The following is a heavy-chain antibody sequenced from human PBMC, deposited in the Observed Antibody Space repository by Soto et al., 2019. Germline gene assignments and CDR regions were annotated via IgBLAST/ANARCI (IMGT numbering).Heavy chain of an antibody. V-gene: IGHV3-30*03. D-gene: IGHD3-22*01. J-gene: IGHJ4*02. CDR3: AIDGNYYESSGPCFAY. CDR2: ISYDGSNK. CDR1: GFTFSSYG. Sequence: QVQLVEYGGGVVQPGRSLRLSCAASGFTFSSYGMHWIRQAPGKGLEWVAVISYDGSNKYYADSVKGRFTISRDNSKNTLDLQMNSLRAEDTAVYYWAIDGNYYESSGPCFAYWGQGTLVTVSS.